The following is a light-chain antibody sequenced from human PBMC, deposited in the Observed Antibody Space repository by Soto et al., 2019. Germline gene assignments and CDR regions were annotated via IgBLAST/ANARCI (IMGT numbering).Light chain of an antibody. CDR3: IQFSPLPLT. CDR1: QSLVYSDGNTY. J-gene: IGKJ1*01. CDR2: QVS. Sequence: VLTQTPLSSPVTLGQPASISCRSSQSLVYSDGNTYLSWLQQRPGQPPTLLIYQVSNRFSGVPDRFSGSRAGTDFTLKISSVEAEDVGVYSCIQFSPLPLTFGQRTKVEIK. V-gene: IGKV2-24*01.